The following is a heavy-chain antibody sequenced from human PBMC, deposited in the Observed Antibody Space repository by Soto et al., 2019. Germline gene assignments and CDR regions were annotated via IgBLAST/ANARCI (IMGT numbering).Heavy chain of an antibody. J-gene: IGHJ6*02. CDR3: ARDHLILPAHDFFYGSDV. CDR2: IPQDGVDG. V-gene: IGHV3-7*03. Sequence: PGGSLRLSCEVSGFTFSMYSMSWVRQSLGKGLEWVAKIPQDGVDGHYADSVKGRFTISRDNGKNSLYLQLNNLRAEDTAVYYCARDHLILPAHDFFYGSDVWGRGATVTVSS. D-gene: IGHD2-21*02. CDR1: GFTFSMYS.